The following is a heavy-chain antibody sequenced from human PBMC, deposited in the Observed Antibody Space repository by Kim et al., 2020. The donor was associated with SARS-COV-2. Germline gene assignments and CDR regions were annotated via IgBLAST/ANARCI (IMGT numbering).Heavy chain of an antibody. CDR3: AIPITDTAMVDY. CDR1: GFTFNDYA. J-gene: IGHJ4*02. D-gene: IGHD5-18*01. V-gene: IGHV3-43*02. Sequence: GGSLRLSCAASGFTFNDYAMHWVRQAPGKGLEWVSRISGDGGSTYYVDSVKGRFTISRDNNKNSLYLQMNSLRTEDTDLYYCAIPITDTAMVDYWGQVNLVTDSS. CDR2: ISGDGGST.